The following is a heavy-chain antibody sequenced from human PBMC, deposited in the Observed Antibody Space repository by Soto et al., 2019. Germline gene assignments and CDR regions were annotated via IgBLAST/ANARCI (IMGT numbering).Heavy chain of an antibody. CDR1: GFTVSSND. J-gene: IGHJ3*02. D-gene: IGHD2-15*01. CDR3: ARESWSGGGTSRAFDI. V-gene: IGHV3-53*01. Sequence: VGSLSISWAASGFTVSSNDMSWVRQAPGKGLEWVSIIYYGGSTYYADSVKGRITISRDSSKNMLYLQMNSLRAEDTAVYYCARESWSGGGTSRAFDIWGQGTMVTVSS. CDR2: IYYGGST.